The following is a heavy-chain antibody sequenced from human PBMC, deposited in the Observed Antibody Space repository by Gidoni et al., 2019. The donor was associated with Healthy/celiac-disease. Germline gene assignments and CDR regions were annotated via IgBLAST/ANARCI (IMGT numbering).Heavy chain of an antibody. D-gene: IGHD3-3*01. Sequence: EVQLVGSGGGLVKPGRSLRLACTDSGFTFGDYAMSWFRQAPGKGLEWVGFIRSKAYGGTTEYAASVKGRFTISRDDSKSIAYLQMNSLKTEDTAVYYCTRALRFLDPPLPDYWGQGTLVTVSS. CDR2: IRSKAYGGTT. CDR1: GFTFGDYA. V-gene: IGHV3-49*05. J-gene: IGHJ4*02. CDR3: TRALRFLDPPLPDY.